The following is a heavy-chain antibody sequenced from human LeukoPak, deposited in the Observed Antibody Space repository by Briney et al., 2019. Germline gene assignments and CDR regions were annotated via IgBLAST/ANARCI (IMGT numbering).Heavy chain of an antibody. CDR2: ITGSGSTI. Sequence: GGSLRLSCAASGFTFSTYEMHWVRQAPGKGLEWVSYITGSGSTIYYADSVKGRFTISRDNAKNSLYLQMNSLRAEDTAVYYCARVALQLEDYWGQGTLVTVSS. CDR3: ARVALQLEDY. CDR1: GFTFSTYE. D-gene: IGHD4-11*01. V-gene: IGHV3-48*03. J-gene: IGHJ4*02.